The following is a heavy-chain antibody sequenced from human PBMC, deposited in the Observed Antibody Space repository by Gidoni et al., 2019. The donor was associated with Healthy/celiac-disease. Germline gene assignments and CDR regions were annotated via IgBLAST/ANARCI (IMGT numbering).Heavy chain of an antibody. CDR2: ISYDGSNK. D-gene: IGHD2-21*02. CDR1: GFTFSSYG. Sequence: QVQPVESGGGVVQPGRSLRLSCAASGFTFSSYGMHWVRQAPGKGLEWVAVISYDGSNKYYADSVKGRFTISRDNSKNTLYLQMNSLRAEDTAVYYCANLGLVVTAPGAFDIWGQGTMVTVSS. CDR3: ANLGLVVTAPGAFDI. J-gene: IGHJ3*02. V-gene: IGHV3-30*18.